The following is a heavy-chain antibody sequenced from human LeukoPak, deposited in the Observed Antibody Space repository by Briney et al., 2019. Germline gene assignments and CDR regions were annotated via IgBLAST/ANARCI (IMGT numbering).Heavy chain of an antibody. Sequence: GGSLRLSCAASGFTLSDYYMSWIRQAPGKGLEWVGFIRSKAYGGTTEYAASVKGRFTISRDDSKSIAYLQMNSLKTEDTAVYYCTRARLLWFGELLSPDGWGQGTLVTVSS. J-gene: IGHJ4*02. CDR1: GFTLSDYY. D-gene: IGHD3-10*01. CDR2: IRSKAYGGTT. CDR3: TRARLLWFGELLSPDG. V-gene: IGHV3-49*03.